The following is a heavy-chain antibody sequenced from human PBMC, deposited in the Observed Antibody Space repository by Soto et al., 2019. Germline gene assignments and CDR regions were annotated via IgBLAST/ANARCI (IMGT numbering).Heavy chain of an antibody. J-gene: IGHJ6*02. V-gene: IGHV3-30-3*01. D-gene: IGHD5-18*01. Sequence: PGGSLRLSCAASGFTFSSYAMHWVRQAPGKGLEWVAVISYDGSNKYYADSVKGRFTISRDNSKNTLYLQMNSLRAGDTAVYYCARVKDTAMPEDYYYYGMDVWGQGTTVTVSS. CDR1: GFTFSSYA. CDR2: ISYDGSNK. CDR3: ARVKDTAMPEDYYYYGMDV.